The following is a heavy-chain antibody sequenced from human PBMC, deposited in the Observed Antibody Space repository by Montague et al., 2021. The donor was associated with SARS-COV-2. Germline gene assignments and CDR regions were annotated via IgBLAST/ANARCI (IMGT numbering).Heavy chain of an antibody. Sequence: SETLSLTCTVSGGSFKNYYWSWIRQPPGKGLEWIGYVHHDGSSGSANYNPSVWSRVTISVDTSKKQSSLHLSSVTPADTAVYFCARVFDNSGYALDYWGQGTQVTVSS. D-gene: IGHD5-12*01. CDR1: GGSFKNYY. J-gene: IGHJ4*02. CDR3: ARVFDNSGYALDY. CDR2: VHHDGSSGSA. V-gene: IGHV4-59*01.